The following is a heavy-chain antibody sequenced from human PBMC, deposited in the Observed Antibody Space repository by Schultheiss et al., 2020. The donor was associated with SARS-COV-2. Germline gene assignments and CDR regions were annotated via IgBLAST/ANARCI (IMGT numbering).Heavy chain of an antibody. V-gene: IGHV4-61*08. CDR2: IYYSGST. CDR1: GGSISSGDYY. D-gene: IGHD3-10*01. Sequence: SETLSLTCTVSGGSISSGDYYWSWIRQPPGKGLEWIGYIYYSGSTNYNPSLKSRVTMSVDTSKNQFSLKLSSVTAADTAVYYCARGANYYGSGSDFDYWDQGTLVTVSS. J-gene: IGHJ4*02. CDR3: ARGANYYGSGSDFDY.